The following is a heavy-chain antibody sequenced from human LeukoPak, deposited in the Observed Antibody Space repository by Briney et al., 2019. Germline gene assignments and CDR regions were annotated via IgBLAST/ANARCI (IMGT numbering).Heavy chain of an antibody. CDR3: ARDRQQLVRGDYFYY. CDR1: GGSFSAYY. CDR2: INHSVST. D-gene: IGHD6-13*01. V-gene: IGHV4-34*01. J-gene: IGHJ4*02. Sequence: SETLSLTCAVYGGSFSAYYCSWIRQPPGKGLEWIGEINHSVSTSYNPSLKSRVTISVDTSKNQFSLKLSSVTAADTAVYFCARDRQQLVRGDYFYYWGQGTLVTVSS.